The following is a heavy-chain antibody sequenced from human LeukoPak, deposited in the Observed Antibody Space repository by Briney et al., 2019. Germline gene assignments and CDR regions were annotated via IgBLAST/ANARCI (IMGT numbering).Heavy chain of an antibody. V-gene: IGHV1-18*01. Sequence: ASVKVSCKASGYTFTSYGINWVRQAPGQGLEWMGWISANSGKTNYAQKLRGRVTMTTDTSTSTAYMELRSLRSDDTAVYYCARITYDFWSGYYMPDDPWGQGTLVTVSS. CDR1: GYTFTSYG. J-gene: IGHJ5*02. CDR2: ISANSGKT. D-gene: IGHD3-3*01. CDR3: ARITYDFWSGYYMPDDP.